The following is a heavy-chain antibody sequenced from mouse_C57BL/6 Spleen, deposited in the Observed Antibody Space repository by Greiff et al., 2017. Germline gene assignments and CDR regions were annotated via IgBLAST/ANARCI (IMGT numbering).Heavy chain of an antibody. Sequence: QVQLKESGAELVRPGTSVKVSCKASGYAFTNYLIEWVKQRPGQGLEWIGVINPGSGGTNYNEKFKGKATLTADKSSSTAYMQLRSLTSEYSSVYFCARNPDGYYVEYYAMDYWGQGTSVTVSS. J-gene: IGHJ4*01. D-gene: IGHD2-3*01. CDR3: ARNPDGYYVEYYAMDY. CDR1: GYAFTNYL. CDR2: INPGSGGT. V-gene: IGHV1-54*01.